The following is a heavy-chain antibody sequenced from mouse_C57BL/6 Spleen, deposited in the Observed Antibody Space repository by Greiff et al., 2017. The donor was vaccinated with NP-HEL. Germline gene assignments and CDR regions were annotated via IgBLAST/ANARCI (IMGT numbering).Heavy chain of an antibody. CDR3: ARNVNYYGSSYAMDY. V-gene: IGHV1-54*01. CDR2: INPGSGGT. CDR1: GYAITNYL. Sequence: QVQLQQSVAELVRPGTSVKVSCTASGYAITNYLIEWVKQRPGQGLEWIGVINPGSGGTKYHQKFQGKATLTADKSSSTDYMQLSSLTSEDSAVYFGARNVNYYGSSYAMDYWGQGTSVTVSS. D-gene: IGHD1-1*01. J-gene: IGHJ4*01.